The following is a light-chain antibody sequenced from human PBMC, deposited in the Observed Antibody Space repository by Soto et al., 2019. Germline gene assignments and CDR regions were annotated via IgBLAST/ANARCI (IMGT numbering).Light chain of an antibody. V-gene: IGLV2-8*01. CDR1: SSDVGGYNY. Sequence: QSALTQPPSASGSPGQSVTLSCTGTSSDVGGYNYVSWYQQYPGRAPKLMIYEVTKRPSGVPDRFSGSKSVNTASLTVSGLQAGDEADYYCSSYAASNNFYFVFGGGTKLTVL. CDR3: SSYAASNNFYFV. J-gene: IGLJ3*02. CDR2: EVT.